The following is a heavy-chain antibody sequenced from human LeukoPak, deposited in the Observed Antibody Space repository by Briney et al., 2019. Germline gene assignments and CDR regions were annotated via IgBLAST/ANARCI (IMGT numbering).Heavy chain of an antibody. Sequence: ASVKVSCKASGYSFSGYYIHWVRQAPGQGLEWMGWINPNSGGRNYAQKFQGRVTMTRDTSISTAYMELSRLRSDDTAVYYCARDTIPLYYFDSSGYYFHPDYWGQGTLVIVSS. J-gene: IGHJ4*02. CDR3: ARDTIPLYYFDSSGYYFHPDY. CDR1: GYSFSGYY. D-gene: IGHD3-22*01. V-gene: IGHV1-2*02. CDR2: INPNSGGR.